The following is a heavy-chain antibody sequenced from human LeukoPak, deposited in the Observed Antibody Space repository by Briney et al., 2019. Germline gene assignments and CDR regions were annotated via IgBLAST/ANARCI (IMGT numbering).Heavy chain of an antibody. CDR3: ARNVEGYCSGGSCYYYSYYMDV. CDR1: GGSISSYY. D-gene: IGHD2-15*01. CDR2: IYYSGST. J-gene: IGHJ6*03. Sequence: PSETLSLTCTVSGGSISSYYWSWIRQPPGKGLEWIGYIYYSGSTNYNPSLKSRVTISVDTPKNQFSLKLSSVTAADTAVYYCARNVEGYCSGGSCYYYSYYMDVWGKGTTVTVSS. V-gene: IGHV4-59*01.